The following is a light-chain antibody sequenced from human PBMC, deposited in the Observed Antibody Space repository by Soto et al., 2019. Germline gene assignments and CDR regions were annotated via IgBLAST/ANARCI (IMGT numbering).Light chain of an antibody. Sequence: EVVLTQSPDTLSLPPGERATLSCRASQSISSYLAWYQQKPGQAPRLLIYDASSRATGIPARFSGSGSGTDFTLTISSLEPEDFAVYYCQQRSNWPRSITFGQGTRLEIK. J-gene: IGKJ5*01. V-gene: IGKV3-11*01. CDR3: QQRSNWPRSIT. CDR1: QSISSY. CDR2: DAS.